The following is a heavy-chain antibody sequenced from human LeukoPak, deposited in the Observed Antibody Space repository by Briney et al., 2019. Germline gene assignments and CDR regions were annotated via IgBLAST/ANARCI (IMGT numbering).Heavy chain of an antibody. D-gene: IGHD2-15*01. Sequence: PSETLSLTCTVSGGSISGGENHWSWIRQPPGKGLEWIGYIYNSATYYNPPLKSRVSISEDTSNNHFSLKVNSVTAADTAVYCASYRVNEGGRGSWGQGTLVTVSS. CDR2: IYNSAT. V-gene: IGHV4-30-4*01. J-gene: IGHJ5*02. CDR3: SYRVNEGGRGS. CDR1: GGSISGGENH.